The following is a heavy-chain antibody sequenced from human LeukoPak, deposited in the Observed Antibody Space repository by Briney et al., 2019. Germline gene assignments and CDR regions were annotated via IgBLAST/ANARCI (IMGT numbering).Heavy chain of an antibody. J-gene: IGHJ4*02. V-gene: IGHV3-23*01. Sequence: GGSLRLSCAASGFTFSSYAMSWVRQAPGKGLECFSAISGSGGNTYYADSVKGRFTISRDNSKNTLYLHMNSLRAEDTAVYYCAKEGRSYDTSGFYGDWGQGTLVTVSS. CDR1: GFTFSSYA. CDR2: ISGSGGNT. D-gene: IGHD3-22*01. CDR3: AKEGRSYDTSGFYGD.